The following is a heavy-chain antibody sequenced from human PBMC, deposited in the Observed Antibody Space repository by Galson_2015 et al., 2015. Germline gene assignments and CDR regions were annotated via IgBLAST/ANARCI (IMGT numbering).Heavy chain of an antibody. Sequence: SLRLSCAASGFTLSNAWMSWVRQAPGKGLEWVGRIKSKTDGGTTDYAAPVKGRFTISRDDSKNTLYLQMNSLKTEDTAVYYCTTGGWELTSFDYWGQGTLVTVSS. D-gene: IGHD1-26*01. J-gene: IGHJ4*02. V-gene: IGHV3-15*01. CDR3: TTGGWELTSFDY. CDR1: GFTLSNAW. CDR2: IKSKTDGGTT.